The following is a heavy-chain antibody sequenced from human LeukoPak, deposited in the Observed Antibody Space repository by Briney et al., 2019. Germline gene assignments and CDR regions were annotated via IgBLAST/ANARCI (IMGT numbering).Heavy chain of an antibody. D-gene: IGHD1-26*01. J-gene: IGHJ4*02. CDR3: ARDSGSYYPFR. Sequence: GGSLRLSCAASGFTFSSYSMNWVRQAPGKGLEWVSSISSSSSSYIYYADSVKGRFTISRDNAKNSLYLQMNSLRAEDTAVYYCARDSGSYYPFRWGQGTLVTVSS. CDR1: GFTFSSYS. V-gene: IGHV3-21*01. CDR2: ISSSSSSYI.